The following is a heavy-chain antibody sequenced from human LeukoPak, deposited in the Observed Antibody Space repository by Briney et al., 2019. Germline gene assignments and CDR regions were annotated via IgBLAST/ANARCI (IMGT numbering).Heavy chain of an antibody. CDR3: ACVVRGAFDI. J-gene: IGHJ3*02. CDR1: GFTFTSYY. Sequence: ASVKVSCKASGFTFTSYYMHWVRQAPGQGLEWMGIVNPSGGSTSYPQKFQGRVTMTRDTSTSTVYMELSSLRSEDTAVYYCACVVRGAFDIWGQGTLVTVSS. V-gene: IGHV1-46*03. CDR2: VNPSGGST. D-gene: IGHD2-21*01.